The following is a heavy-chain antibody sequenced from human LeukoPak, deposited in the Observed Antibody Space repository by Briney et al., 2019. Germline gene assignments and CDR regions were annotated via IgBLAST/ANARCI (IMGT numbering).Heavy chain of an antibody. V-gene: IGHV4-39*07. CDR3: ARVRAAAGPFYFDY. J-gene: IGHJ4*02. CDR2: IHHSGST. CDR1: GGSISSSSYY. D-gene: IGHD6-13*01. Sequence: SETLSLTCTVSGGSISSSSYYWGWIRQPPGKGLEWIGSIHHSGSTYYNPSLKSRVTISVDTSKNQFSLKLSSVTAADTAVYYCARVRAAAGPFYFDYWGQGTLVTVSS.